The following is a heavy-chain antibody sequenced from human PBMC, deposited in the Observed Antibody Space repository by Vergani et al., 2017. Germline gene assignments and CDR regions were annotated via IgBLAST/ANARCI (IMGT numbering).Heavy chain of an antibody. CDR2: ISGSGGST. Sequence: EVQLLASGGGLVQPGGSLRLSCAASGFTFSSYAMSWVRQAPGQGLEWVSAISGSGGSTYYADSVKGRFTISRDNSKNTLYLQMNSLRAEDTAVYYCAKGSHIVVVPAARLDYWGQGTLVTVSS. D-gene: IGHD2-2*01. CDR1: GFTFSSYA. CDR3: AKGSHIVVVPAARLDY. V-gene: IGHV3-23*01. J-gene: IGHJ4*02.